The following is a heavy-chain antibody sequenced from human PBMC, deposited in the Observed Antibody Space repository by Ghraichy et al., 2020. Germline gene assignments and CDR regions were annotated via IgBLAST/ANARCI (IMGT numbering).Heavy chain of an antibody. CDR3: ARGDARGWDTALEG. Sequence: ASVKVSFKASGYTFTSNGISWVRQAPGQGLEWMGWISAYNGNTKYAQKLQGRVTMTTDTSTSTAYMELRSLRSDDTAVYYCARGDARGWDTALEGWGQGTLVTVSS. CDR2: ISAYNGNT. J-gene: IGHJ4*02. D-gene: IGHD5-18*01. CDR1: GYTFTSNG. V-gene: IGHV1-18*01.